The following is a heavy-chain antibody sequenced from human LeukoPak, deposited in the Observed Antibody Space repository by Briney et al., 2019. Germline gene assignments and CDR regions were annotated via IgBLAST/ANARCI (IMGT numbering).Heavy chain of an antibody. V-gene: IGHV4-34*01. CDR2: INHSGST. J-gene: IGHJ4*02. D-gene: IGHD3-3*01. CDR1: GGSFSGYY. Sequence: SETLSLTCAVYGGSFSGYYWSWIRQPPGKGLEWIGEINHSGSTNYNPSLKSRVTISVDTSKNQFSLKLSSVTAADTAVYYCARRLAMDFWSGYWGYWGPGTLVTVSS. CDR3: ARRLAMDFWSGYWGY.